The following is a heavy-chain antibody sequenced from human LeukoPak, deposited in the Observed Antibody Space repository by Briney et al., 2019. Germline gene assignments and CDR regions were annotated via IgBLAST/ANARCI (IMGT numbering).Heavy chain of an antibody. CDR2: IRSNSDGGTA. D-gene: IGHD5-24*01. CDR1: GFTFRNIW. J-gene: IGHJ4*02. V-gene: IGHV3-15*01. Sequence: KPGGSLRLSCAASGFTFRNIWMTWVRQAPGKGLEWVGRIRSNSDGGTADYAAPVKGRFTISRDDSKTTLYLQLNSLKAEDTAVYYCTTATSVMTSWSWGQGTLVTVSS. CDR3: TTATSVMTSWS.